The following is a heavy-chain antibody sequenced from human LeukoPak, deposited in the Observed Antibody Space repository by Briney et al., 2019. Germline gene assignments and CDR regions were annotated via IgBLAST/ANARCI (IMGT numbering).Heavy chain of an antibody. J-gene: IGHJ4*02. Sequence: GGSVRLSCAASGFTFSSYAMSWVRQAPGKGLEWVSAISGSGGSTYYADSVKGRFTISRDNSKNTLYLQMNSLRAEDTAVYYCAKVGTKEYYFDYWGQGTLVTVSS. V-gene: IGHV3-23*01. CDR3: AKVGTKEYYFDY. CDR2: ISGSGGST. CDR1: GFTFSSYA. D-gene: IGHD6-6*01.